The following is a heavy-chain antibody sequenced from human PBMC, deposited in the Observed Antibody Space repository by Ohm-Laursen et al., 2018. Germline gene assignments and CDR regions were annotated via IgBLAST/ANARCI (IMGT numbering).Heavy chain of an antibody. CDR2: SRDKANSYTT. J-gene: IGHJ3*01. D-gene: IGHD2/OR15-2a*01. Sequence: SLRLSCSASEVTDSPNYMSWVRQAPGKGLELVARSRDKANSYTTAYVASVKGRFSISRDDSENSLYLQMNSLKTEDTAVYYCARTRNFQPYDVWGQGTMVIVSS. CDR1: EVTDSPNY. CDR3: ARTRNFQPYDV. V-gene: IGHV3-72*01.